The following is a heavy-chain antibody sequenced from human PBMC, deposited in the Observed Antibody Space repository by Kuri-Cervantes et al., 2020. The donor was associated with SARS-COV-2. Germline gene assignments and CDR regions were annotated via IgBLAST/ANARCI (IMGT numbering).Heavy chain of an antibody. CDR2: FDPEQREI. J-gene: IGHJ3*01. CDR3: ATEGYSIIIWAFAH. Sequence: ASVKVSCKASGNTLTELPLHWVRQAPGKGLEWMGGFDPEQREIIYAQKFQGRVSMTEDTSTDTAYMELSSLRSEDTAVYYCATEGYSIIIWAFAHWGQGTKVTVSS. V-gene: IGHV1-24*01. CDR1: GNTLTELP. D-gene: IGHD3-22*01.